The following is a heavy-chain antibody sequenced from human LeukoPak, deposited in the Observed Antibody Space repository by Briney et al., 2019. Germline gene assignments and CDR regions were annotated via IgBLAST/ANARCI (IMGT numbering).Heavy chain of an antibody. V-gene: IGHV7-4-1*02. CDR1: GYSFTSYG. Sequence: ASVKVSCKASGYSFTSYGMNWVRQAPGQGLEWMGWINTNTGNPTYAQGFTGRYVFSLDTSANTAYLQISSLKAEDTAVYYCARDLGYSPGSSDYWGQGTLVTVSS. J-gene: IGHJ4*02. CDR3: ARDLGYSPGSSDY. D-gene: IGHD4-11*01. CDR2: INTNTGNP.